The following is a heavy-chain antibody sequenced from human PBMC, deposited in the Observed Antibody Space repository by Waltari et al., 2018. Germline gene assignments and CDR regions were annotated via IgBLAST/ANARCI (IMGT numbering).Heavy chain of an antibody. Sequence: QVQLVQSGAEVKKPGASVKISCKASGYTFTTYYMHWVRPAPCRGLEWMGIINPTGGDTTYAQKFQGRVTMTTDTSTSTMYLEVTSLKSEDTAVYYCARDGGMDFWGQGTLVTVSS. CDR1: GYTFTTYY. V-gene: IGHV1-46*01. CDR2: INPTGGDT. J-gene: IGHJ4*02. D-gene: IGHD1-26*01. CDR3: ARDGGMDF.